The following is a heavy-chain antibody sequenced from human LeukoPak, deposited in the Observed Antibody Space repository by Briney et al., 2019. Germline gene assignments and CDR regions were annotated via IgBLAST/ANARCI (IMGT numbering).Heavy chain of an antibody. CDR3: AKDLNVDLVATPTY. D-gene: IGHD5-12*01. CDR2: INHSGST. Sequence: PSETLSLTCAVYSGSFSGYYWSWIRQPPGKGLEWIGEINHSGSTNYNPSLKSRVTISVDTSKNQFSLKLSSVTAADTAVYYCAKDLNVDLVATPTYWGQGTLVTVSS. J-gene: IGHJ4*02. V-gene: IGHV4-34*01. CDR1: SGSFSGYY.